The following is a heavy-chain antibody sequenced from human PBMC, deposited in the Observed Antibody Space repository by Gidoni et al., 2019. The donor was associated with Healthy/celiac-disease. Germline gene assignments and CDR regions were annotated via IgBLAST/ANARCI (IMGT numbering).Heavy chain of an antibody. J-gene: IGHJ5*02. Sequence: QVQLQESGPGLVKPSQTLSLTCTVPGVSISSGGYYWSWIRQHPGKGLEWIGYIYYSGSTYYNPYLKSLVTISVDTSKNQFSLKLSSVTAADTAVYYCARNFEGNWFDPWGQGTLVTVSS. CDR2: IYYSGST. CDR3: ARNFEGNWFDP. V-gene: IGHV4-31*01. CDR1: GVSISSGGYY.